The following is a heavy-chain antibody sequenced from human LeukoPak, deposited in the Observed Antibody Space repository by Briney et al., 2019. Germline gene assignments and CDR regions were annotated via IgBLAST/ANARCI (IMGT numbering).Heavy chain of an antibody. V-gene: IGHV3-23*01. D-gene: IGHD2/OR15-2a*01. CDR1: GFTSSSYA. J-gene: IGHJ4*02. Sequence: GGSLRLSCAASGFTSSSYAMSWVRQAPGKGLEWVSAISGSGGSTYYADSVKGRFTISRDNSKNTLYLQMNSLRAEDTAVYYCAKGNIVGGGYFDYWGQGTQVTVSS. CDR3: AKGNIVGGGYFDY. CDR2: ISGSGGST.